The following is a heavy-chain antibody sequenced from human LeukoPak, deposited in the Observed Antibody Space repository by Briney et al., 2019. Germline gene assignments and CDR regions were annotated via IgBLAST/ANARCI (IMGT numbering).Heavy chain of an antibody. V-gene: IGHV4-59*01. CDR2: MYYSGST. CDR1: GGSISSYY. D-gene: IGHD6-25*01. CDR3: ARGGPHYLARLDPFDF. Sequence: SETLSLTCTVSGGSISSYYWSWIRQPPGKGLEWIGYMYYSGSTSYNPSLKSRVTISVDTSKNQFSLKLSSVTAADTAVYYCARGGPHYLARLDPFDFWGQGTLVTVSS. J-gene: IGHJ4*02.